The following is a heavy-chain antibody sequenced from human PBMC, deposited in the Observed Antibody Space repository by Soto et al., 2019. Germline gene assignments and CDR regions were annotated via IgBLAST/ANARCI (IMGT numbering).Heavy chain of an antibody. CDR2: IYYSGST. J-gene: IGHJ4*02. CDR3: ARHDGSSNFDY. V-gene: IGHV4-39*01. Sequence: PSETLSLTCTVSGGSISSISYYWGWIRQPPGKGLEWIGSIYYSGSTYYNPSLKSRVTISVDTSKNQFSLKLSSVTAADTAVYYCARHDGSSNFDYWGQGTLVTVSS. D-gene: IGHD1-26*01. CDR1: GGSISSISYY.